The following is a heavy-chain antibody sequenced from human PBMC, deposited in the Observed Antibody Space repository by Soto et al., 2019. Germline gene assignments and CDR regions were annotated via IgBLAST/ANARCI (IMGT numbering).Heavy chain of an antibody. J-gene: IGHJ4*02. CDR3: ARVPPQMAPDY. Sequence: SETLSLTCTVSGGSISSGGYYWSWIRQHPGKGLEWIRYIYYSGNTYYNPSLKSRVTISVDTPKNQFSLKLTSVTAADTAVYYCARVPPQMAPDYWGQGTLVTVSS. V-gene: IGHV4-31*03. CDR1: GGSISSGGYY. CDR2: IYYSGNT.